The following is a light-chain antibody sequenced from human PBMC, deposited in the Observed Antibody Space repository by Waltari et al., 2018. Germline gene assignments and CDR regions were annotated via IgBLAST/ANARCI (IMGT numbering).Light chain of an antibody. J-gene: IGLJ2*01. CDR3: QSYDSTNHVV. CDR2: EYS. V-gene: IGLV6-57*04. CDR1: SGRIAGHF. Sequence: NFMLTQPHSVSESPGVTVTISCTRSSGRIAGHFAQWYQQRPGSAPSIVIYEYSQRPSGVPDRFSGSIDSASNSASLTISGLKTEDEADYCCQSYDSTNHVVFGGGTKLTVL.